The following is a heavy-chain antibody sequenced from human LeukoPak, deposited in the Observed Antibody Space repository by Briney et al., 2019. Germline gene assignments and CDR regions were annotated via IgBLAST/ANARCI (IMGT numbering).Heavy chain of an antibody. Sequence: APVKVSCKASGYTFTGYYMHWVRQAPGQGLEWMGRINPNSGGTNYAQKFQGRVTMTRDTSISTAYMELSRLRSDDTAVYYCRITMVRGVIGGAFDIWGQGTMVTVSS. V-gene: IGHV1-2*06. CDR2: INPNSGGT. J-gene: IGHJ3*02. CDR3: RITMVRGVIGGAFDI. D-gene: IGHD3-10*01. CDR1: GYTFTGYY.